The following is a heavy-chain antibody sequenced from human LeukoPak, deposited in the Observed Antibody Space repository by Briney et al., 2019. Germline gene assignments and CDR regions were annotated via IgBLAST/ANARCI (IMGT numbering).Heavy chain of an antibody. CDR3: ARHAKGYSYGYNYFDY. D-gene: IGHD5-18*01. J-gene: IGHJ4*02. V-gene: IGHV4-39*01. CDR1: GGSISSSSYY. Sequence: SETLSLSCTVSGGSISSSSYYWGWIRQPPGKGLEWIGSIYYSGSPYYNPSLKSRVTISVDTSKNQFSLKLSSVTAADTAVYYCARHAKGYSYGYNYFDYWGQGTLVTVSS. CDR2: IYYSGSP.